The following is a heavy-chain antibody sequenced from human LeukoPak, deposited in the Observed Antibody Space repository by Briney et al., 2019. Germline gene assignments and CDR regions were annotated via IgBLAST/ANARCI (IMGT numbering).Heavy chain of an antibody. CDR2: IIPIFGTA. V-gene: IGHV1-69*01. Sequence: SVKVSCKASGGTFRGYGFSWVRQAPGQGLEWMGGIIPIFGTARYAQKFQGRVTLTADESTSTVYMEVSSLRSEDTAVYYCARGPFGELSWNPDNWFDPWGQGTLVTVSS. CDR1: GGTFRGYG. CDR3: ARGPFGELSWNPDNWFDP. D-gene: IGHD3-10*01. J-gene: IGHJ5*02.